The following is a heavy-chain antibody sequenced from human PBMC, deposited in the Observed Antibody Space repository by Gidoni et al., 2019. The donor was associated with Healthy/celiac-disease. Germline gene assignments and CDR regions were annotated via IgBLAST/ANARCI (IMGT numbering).Heavy chain of an antibody. CDR2: IIPIFGTA. CDR3: ARVNRDDYIWGTLYYFDY. CDR1: GGTFSSYA. D-gene: IGHD3-16*01. Sequence: QVQLVQSGAEVKKPGSSVKVSCKASGGTFSSYAISWVRQAPGQGLEWMGGIIPIFGTANYAQKFQGRVTITADESTSTAYMELSSLRSEDTAVYYCARVNRDDYIWGTLYYFDYWGQGTLVTVSS. V-gene: IGHV1-69*01. J-gene: IGHJ4*02.